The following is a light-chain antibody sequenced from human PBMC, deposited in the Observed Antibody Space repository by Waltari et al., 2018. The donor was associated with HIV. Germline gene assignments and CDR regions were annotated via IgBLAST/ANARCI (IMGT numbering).Light chain of an antibody. CDR1: SSNIGSNY. CDR3: EAWDGSHWV. J-gene: IGLJ3*02. CDR2: RNN. Sequence: QSVLTQPPSASGTPGQRVTISCSGSSSNIGSNYVYWYQQFPGTAPKLLMYRNNQRPSGVPDRFSGSKSGTSASLAISGLRSEDEADYHCEAWDGSHWVFGGGTKLTVL. V-gene: IGLV1-47*01.